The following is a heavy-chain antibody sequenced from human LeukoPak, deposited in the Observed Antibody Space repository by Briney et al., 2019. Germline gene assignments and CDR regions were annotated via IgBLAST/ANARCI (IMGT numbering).Heavy chain of an antibody. V-gene: IGHV3-23*01. Sequence: PGGSLRLSCAASGFTFSSSAMNWVRQAPGKGLEWVSATSGSGGSTYYADSVKGRFTISRDNSKNTLYLQMNSLRAEDTAVYYCAKVSRPGITMIVVVPYYFDYWGQGTLVTVSS. J-gene: IGHJ4*02. D-gene: IGHD3-22*01. CDR1: GFTFSSSA. CDR3: AKVSRPGITMIVVVPYYFDY. CDR2: TSGSGGST.